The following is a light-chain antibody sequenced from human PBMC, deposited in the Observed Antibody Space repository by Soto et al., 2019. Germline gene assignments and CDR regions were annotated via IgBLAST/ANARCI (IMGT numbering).Light chain of an antibody. Sequence: EVVLTQSPDTLSLPPGERATLSCRASQSISSYLAWYQQKPGQAPRLLIYDASSRATGIPARFSGSGSGTDFTLTISSLEPEDFAVYYCQQYNSWPPITFGQGTRLEIK. CDR2: DAS. CDR1: QSISSY. CDR3: QQYNSWPPIT. J-gene: IGKJ5*01. V-gene: IGKV3-11*01.